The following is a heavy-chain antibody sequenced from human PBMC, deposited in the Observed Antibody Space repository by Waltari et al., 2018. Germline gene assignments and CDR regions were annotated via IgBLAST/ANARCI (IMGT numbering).Heavy chain of an antibody. CDR1: GFTFNIYA. Sequence: EVQLVESGGGLVQPGGSLRLSCAASGFTFNIYAMRWVRQAPGSGLEWVSDISGSVGSTYYADSVKGRFTISRANSKNTLYLHMNTLRAEDTAVYYCATSYYDILTGYSTPWYWGQGTLVTVSS. CDR3: ATSYYDILTGYSTPWY. J-gene: IGHJ4*02. V-gene: IGHV3-23*04. CDR2: ISGSVGST. D-gene: IGHD3-9*01.